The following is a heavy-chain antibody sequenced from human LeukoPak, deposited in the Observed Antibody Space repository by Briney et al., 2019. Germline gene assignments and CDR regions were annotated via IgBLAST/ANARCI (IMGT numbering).Heavy chain of an antibody. CDR3: ARDGTYGSGSYYYYYYMDV. J-gene: IGHJ6*03. Sequence: GGSLRLSCAASGFTFSRNSMTWVCQAPGKGLEWVSSISTSSSYIYYADSVKGRFTISRDNAKKSLYLQMNSLRAEDTAVYYCARDGTYGSGSYYYYYYMDVWGKGTTVTISS. CDR1: GFTFSRNS. CDR2: ISTSSSYI. V-gene: IGHV3-21*01. D-gene: IGHD3-10*01.